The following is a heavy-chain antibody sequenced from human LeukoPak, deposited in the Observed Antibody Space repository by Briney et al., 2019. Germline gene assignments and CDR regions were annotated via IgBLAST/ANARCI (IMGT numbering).Heavy chain of an antibody. CDR3: ARGSSRIYFYDSSGYSHAFDY. Sequence: SQTLSLTCAISGDSVSSNSAAWNWIGQSPLRGLEWLGRTYYRSKWYTDYAVSVKSRIIINADTSKNQFSLQVTSVTPDDTAVYYCARGSSRIYFYDSSGYSHAFDYWGQGTLVTVSS. V-gene: IGHV6-1*01. J-gene: IGHJ4*02. CDR1: GDSVSSNSAA. D-gene: IGHD3-22*01. CDR2: TYYRSKWYT.